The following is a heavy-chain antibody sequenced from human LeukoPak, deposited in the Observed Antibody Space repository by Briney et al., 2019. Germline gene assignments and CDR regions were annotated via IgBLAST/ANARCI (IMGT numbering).Heavy chain of an antibody. CDR2: IYPSGST. Sequence: SSETLSLTCTVSGGSIGIYYWSWIRQPAGKGLEWIGRIYPSGSTDYNPSLKSRVTMSVDTSKNQFSLKLSSVTAADTAVYYCAREGGSYNCFDPWGQGTLVTVSS. CDR1: GGSIGIYY. V-gene: IGHV4-4*07. J-gene: IGHJ5*02. CDR3: AREGGSYNCFDP. D-gene: IGHD1-26*01.